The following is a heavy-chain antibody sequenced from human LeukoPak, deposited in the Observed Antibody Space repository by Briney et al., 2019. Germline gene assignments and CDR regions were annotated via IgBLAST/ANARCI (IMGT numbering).Heavy chain of an antibody. D-gene: IGHD2-2*01. CDR2: IFYSGST. V-gene: IGHV4-61*01. J-gene: IGHJ6*02. CDR3: ARLGLYYYYYYGMDV. Sequence: SETLSLTCTVSGGSVNSGSYFWSWVRQPPGEGLEWIGYIFYSGSTNYNPSLKSRVTISVDTSKNQFSLKLSSVTAADTAVYYCARLGLYYYYYYGMDVWGQGTTVTVSS. CDR1: GGSVNSGSYF.